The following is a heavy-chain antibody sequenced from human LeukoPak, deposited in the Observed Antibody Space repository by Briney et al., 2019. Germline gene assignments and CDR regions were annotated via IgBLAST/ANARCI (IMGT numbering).Heavy chain of an antibody. CDR2: IYYSGST. V-gene: IGHV4-59*01. Sequence: SETLSLTCTVSGGSISSYYWSWIRQPPGKGLEWIGYIYYSGSTNYNPSLKSRVTISVDTSKNQFSLKLSSVTAADTALYYCARLGYCSSASCGPLDYWGQGTLVTVSS. J-gene: IGHJ4*02. D-gene: IGHD2-2*01. CDR1: GGSISSYY. CDR3: ARLGYCSSASCGPLDY.